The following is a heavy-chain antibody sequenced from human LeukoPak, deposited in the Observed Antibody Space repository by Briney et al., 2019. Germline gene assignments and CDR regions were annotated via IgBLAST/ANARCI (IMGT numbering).Heavy chain of an antibody. V-gene: IGHV3-23*01. D-gene: IGHD3-10*01. CDR3: GRRGTYYNDY. CDR1: GFTFSRFD. J-gene: IGHJ4*02. Sequence: PGGSLRLSCAASGFTFSRFDLTWIRQAPGKGLEWVSAISGSGGITYYADSVKGRFTISRENSKNTLYLQMTSLRGEGTAVYFCGRRGTYYNDYWGQGTLVTVSS. CDR2: ISGSGGIT.